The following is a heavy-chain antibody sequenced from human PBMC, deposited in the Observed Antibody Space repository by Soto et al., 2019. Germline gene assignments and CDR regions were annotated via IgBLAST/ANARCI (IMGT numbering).Heavy chain of an antibody. CDR2: INHSGSA. V-gene: IGHV4-34*01. Sequence: QVQLQQSGAGLLKPSETLSLTCAVYGESFSGYIWTWIRQTPGKGLQWIGQINHSGSAYYNPSLKSRVPISVHTSNSQFSLELSSVTAADTAVYYCARGLITGSHYSGSWYYFDSWGQGTQVTVSS. D-gene: IGHD3-10*01. J-gene: IGHJ4*02. CDR1: GESFSGYI. CDR3: ARGLITGSHYSGSWYYFDS.